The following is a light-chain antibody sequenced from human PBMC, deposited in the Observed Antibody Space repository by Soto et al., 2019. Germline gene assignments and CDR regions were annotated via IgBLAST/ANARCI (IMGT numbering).Light chain of an antibody. Sequence: DIVMTQSPDSLAVSLGKRATINCKYSQSVLYSSNNKNYLAWYQQKPGQPPKLLIYWASTRESGVPDRFSGSGSGTDFTLTISSLQAEDVAVYYCQQYYSTLTWTFGQGTKVEIK. CDR1: QSVLYSSNNKNY. CDR3: QQYYSTLTWT. V-gene: IGKV4-1*01. CDR2: WAS. J-gene: IGKJ1*01.